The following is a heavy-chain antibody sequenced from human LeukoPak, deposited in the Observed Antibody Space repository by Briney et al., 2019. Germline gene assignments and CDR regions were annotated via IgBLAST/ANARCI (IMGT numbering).Heavy chain of an antibody. CDR1: GFNFSSYA. CDR3: TTDPAGVTTVTSPNYYFDY. J-gene: IGHJ4*02. CDR2: LSSSDGNA. Sequence: PGGSLRLSCVASGFNFSSYAMSWVRQIPGKGLEWVSGLSSSDGNAYYADSVKGRFTISRDNHKNTLYLQMNSLRAEDTAVYYCTTDPAGVTTVTSPNYYFDYWGQGTLVTVSS. D-gene: IGHD4-17*01. V-gene: IGHV3-23*01.